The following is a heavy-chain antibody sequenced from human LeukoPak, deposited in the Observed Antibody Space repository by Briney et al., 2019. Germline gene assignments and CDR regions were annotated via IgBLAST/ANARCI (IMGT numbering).Heavy chain of an antibody. CDR3: ARQGNRSPFDL. V-gene: IGHV4-39*01. J-gene: IGHJ4*02. D-gene: IGHD3-9*01. Sequence: SETLSLTCTLSVGSLKSSDYYCASVRQSPGRGLGWIVTIYYSGSTYYNTSLKSRLTFSVDTSNNHFSLSLASGTASDTGLYFCARQGNRSPFDLWGQGILVTVSS. CDR2: IYYSGST. CDR1: VGSLKSSDYY.